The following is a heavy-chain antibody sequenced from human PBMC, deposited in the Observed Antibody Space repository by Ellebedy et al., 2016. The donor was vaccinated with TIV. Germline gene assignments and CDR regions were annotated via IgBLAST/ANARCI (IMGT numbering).Heavy chain of an antibody. CDR1: GGSISDYY. J-gene: IGHJ4*02. D-gene: IGHD3-22*01. Sequence: SETLSLXCNVSGGSISDYYWTWIREIPGKGLEWIGYMYDSGSANYNPSLKRRATMSVDTSNNQFSLQLTSVTAADTAVYYCANTDVSGYYWGNFDYWGLGTLVTVSS. V-gene: IGHV4-59*08. CDR3: ANTDVSGYYWGNFDY. CDR2: MYDSGSA.